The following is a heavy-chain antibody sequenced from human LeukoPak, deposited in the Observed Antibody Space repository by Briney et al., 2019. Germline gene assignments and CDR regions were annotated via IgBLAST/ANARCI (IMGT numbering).Heavy chain of an antibody. J-gene: IGHJ4*02. CDR2: INNDGRST. Sequence: GGTLRLSCAASGCTFSRDWMHWGRQAPGKGRGGVSRINNDGRSTNYADSVTGRFTISRDNAKNTLYMQMNSLRAEDTAVYYCARGEATYYDILTGYSFDYWGQGTLVTVSS. CDR1: GCTFSRDW. CDR3: ARGEATYYDILTGYSFDY. V-gene: IGHV3-74*01. D-gene: IGHD3-9*01.